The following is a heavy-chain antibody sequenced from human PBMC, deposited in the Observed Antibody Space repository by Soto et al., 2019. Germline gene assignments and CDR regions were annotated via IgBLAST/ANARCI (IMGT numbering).Heavy chain of an antibody. Sequence: SETLSLTCTVSGASISYGGFSWSWIRQSPGKGLEWIGYISHLESTYFHPSFKSRLTMSIDRTRNQFSLKLSSVTAADMAVYYCARGGGYDSFDYWGQG. CDR2: ISHLEST. CDR3: ARGGGYDSFDY. V-gene: IGHV4-30-2*06. D-gene: IGHD5-12*01. CDR1: GASISYGGFS. J-gene: IGHJ4*02.